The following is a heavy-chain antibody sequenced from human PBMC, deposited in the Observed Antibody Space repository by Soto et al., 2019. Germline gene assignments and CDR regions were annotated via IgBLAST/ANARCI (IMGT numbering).Heavy chain of an antibody. J-gene: IGHJ6*02. D-gene: IGHD3-9*01. V-gene: IGHV1-18*01. CDR3: ARALRILFSIPYYSSYCMDV. Sequence: DSVKVACKASGYTFTRYGMSWVRQAPGQGIEGMGWISAYNGNTNYAQKLQGRVTMTKDTSTSTAYMELRSVRYDDTAVDYCARALRILFSIPYYSSYCMDVWGPATTLTVS. CDR2: ISAYNGNT. CDR1: GYTFTRYG.